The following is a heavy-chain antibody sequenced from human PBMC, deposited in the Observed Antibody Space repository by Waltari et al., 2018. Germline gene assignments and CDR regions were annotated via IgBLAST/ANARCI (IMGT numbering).Heavy chain of an antibody. CDR2: IYYSGGT. V-gene: IGHV4-39*01. CDR1: GGSISSSSYY. Sequence: QLQLQESGPGLVKPSETLSLTCTVSGGSISSSSYYWGWIRQPPGKGLEWIGSIYYSGGTYYNPSLKSRVTISVDTSKTQFSLKLSSVTAADTAVYYCARHPAMTIMLWYFDLWGRGTLVTVSS. J-gene: IGHJ2*01. CDR3: ARHPAMTIMLWYFDL. D-gene: IGHD2-8*01.